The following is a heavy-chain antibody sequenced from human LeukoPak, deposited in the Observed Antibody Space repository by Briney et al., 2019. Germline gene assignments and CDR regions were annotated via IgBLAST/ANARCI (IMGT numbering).Heavy chain of an antibody. Sequence: SETLSLTCTVSRGSISSDDYYWSWIRQHPGKGLEWIGYIYYSGSTYYNPSLRSRATISVDTSKKQFSLKLSSLTAADTAVYYCARDYARTDMDVWGQGTTVIVSS. CDR2: IYYSGST. J-gene: IGHJ6*02. CDR1: RGSISSDDYY. V-gene: IGHV4-31*03. D-gene: IGHD1-14*01. CDR3: ARDYARTDMDV.